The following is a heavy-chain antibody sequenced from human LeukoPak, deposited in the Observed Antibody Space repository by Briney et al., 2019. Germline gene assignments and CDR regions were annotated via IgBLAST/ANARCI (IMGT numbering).Heavy chain of an antibody. D-gene: IGHD2-2*01. Sequence: ASVKVSCKASGYTFTSYYMHWVRQAPGQGLEWMGIINPSGGSTSYAQKFQGRVTMTRDTSTSTVYMELSSLRSEDTAVYYCARDLGYCSSTSCYPYYFDYWGQGTLVTVSS. V-gene: IGHV1-46*01. J-gene: IGHJ4*02. CDR1: GYTFTSYY. CDR2: INPSGGST. CDR3: ARDLGYCSSTSCYPYYFDY.